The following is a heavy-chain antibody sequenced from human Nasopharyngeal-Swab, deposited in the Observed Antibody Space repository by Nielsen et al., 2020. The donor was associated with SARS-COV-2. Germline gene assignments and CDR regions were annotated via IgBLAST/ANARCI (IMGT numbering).Heavy chain of an antibody. V-gene: IGHV4-34*01. D-gene: IGHD6-13*01. Sequence: SETLSLTCAVYGGSFSGYYWNWIRQPPGKGLEWIGEINHSGRTNYNPSLKSRVTISLDTSKNQFALKLSPVTAADTAVYYCARSRYTSSWYGFRNWFDLWGQGTLVTVSS. CDR3: ARSRYTSSWYGFRNWFDL. CDR2: INHSGRT. CDR1: GGSFSGYY. J-gene: IGHJ5*02.